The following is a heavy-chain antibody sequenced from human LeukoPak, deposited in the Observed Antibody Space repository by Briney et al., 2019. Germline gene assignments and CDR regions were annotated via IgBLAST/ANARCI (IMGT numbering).Heavy chain of an antibody. V-gene: IGHV4-59*12. CDR3: ARVGGYPLGAFDI. D-gene: IGHD3-22*01. Sequence: SETLSLTCTVSGGSISNYHWSWIRQPPGMGLEWIGYIYYSGNTNYNPSLKSRVTMSVDTSKNQFSLKLTSVTAADTAVYYCARVGGYPLGAFDIWGQGTMVTVSS. CDR2: IYYSGNT. J-gene: IGHJ3*02. CDR1: GGSISNYH.